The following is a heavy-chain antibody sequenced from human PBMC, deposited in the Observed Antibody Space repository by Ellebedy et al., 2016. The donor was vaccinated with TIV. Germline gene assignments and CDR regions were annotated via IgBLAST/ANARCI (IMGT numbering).Heavy chain of an antibody. V-gene: IGHV4-31*03. J-gene: IGHJ1*01. D-gene: IGHD3-10*01. CDR2: SFNSGTT. CDR1: GDSFSSDTSY. CDR3: ARGDGVSGSFDS. Sequence: SETLSLTXTVSGDSFSSDTSYWTWIRQLPGKGLEWIGFSFNSGTTYYKPSLKSRVTISVDTSKTLFSLKLTSVTAADAAVYYCARGDGVSGSFDSWGQGTLVTVSS.